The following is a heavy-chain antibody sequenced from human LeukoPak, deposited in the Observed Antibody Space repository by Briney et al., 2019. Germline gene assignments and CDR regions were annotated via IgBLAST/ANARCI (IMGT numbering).Heavy chain of an antibody. V-gene: IGHV3-30*03. J-gene: IGHJ4*02. CDR3: ATGSHYGDYDFPRQFDY. CDR1: GFTFSSFG. CDR2: ISYDGSHK. Sequence: GRSLRLSCAASGFTFSSFGMHWVRQAPGKGLEWVAVISYDGSHKYYADSVKGRFTISRDNSKNTLYLQMNSLRAEDTAVYYCATGSHYGDYDFPRQFDYWGQGTLVTVSS. D-gene: IGHD4-17*01.